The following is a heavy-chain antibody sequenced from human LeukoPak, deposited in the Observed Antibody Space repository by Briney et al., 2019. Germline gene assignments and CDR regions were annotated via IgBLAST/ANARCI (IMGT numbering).Heavy chain of an antibody. CDR3: ARDLGPEYSSSSGGFWFDP. D-gene: IGHD6-6*01. CDR2: ISSSSSYI. J-gene: IGHJ5*02. V-gene: IGHV3-21*01. Sequence: GGSLRLSCAASGFTFSSYSMNWVRQAPGKGLEWVSSISSSSSYIYYADSVKGRFTISRDNAKNSLYLHMNSLRAEDTAVYYCARDLGPEYSSSSGGFWFDPWGQGTLVTVSS. CDR1: GFTFSSYS.